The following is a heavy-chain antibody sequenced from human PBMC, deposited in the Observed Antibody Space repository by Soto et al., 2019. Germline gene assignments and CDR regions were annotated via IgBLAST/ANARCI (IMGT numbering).Heavy chain of an antibody. D-gene: IGHD3-16*02. CDR3: ARDGAFGGVIVQYYFDY. V-gene: IGHV3-33*01. CDR1: GFTFSSYG. Sequence: GGPLRLSCAASGFTFSSYGMHWVRQAPGKGLEWVAVIWYDGSNKYYADSVKGRFTISRDNSKNTLYLQMNSLRAEDTAVYYCARDGAFGGVIVQYYFDYWGQGTLVTVSS. J-gene: IGHJ4*02. CDR2: IWYDGSNK.